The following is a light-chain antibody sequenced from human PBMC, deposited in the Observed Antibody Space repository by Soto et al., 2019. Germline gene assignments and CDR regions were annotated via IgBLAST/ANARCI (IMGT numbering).Light chain of an antibody. CDR2: DAS. V-gene: IGKV1-5*01. Sequence: DIQMTQSPSTLSASVGDRVTITCRASQSISSWLAWYQQKPGKAPKLLIYDASSWESGVPSRFSGSGSGTEFTLTISSLQPDDFATYYGQQYNSYSLTFGQGTKVEIK. J-gene: IGKJ1*01. CDR3: QQYNSYSLT. CDR1: QSISSW.